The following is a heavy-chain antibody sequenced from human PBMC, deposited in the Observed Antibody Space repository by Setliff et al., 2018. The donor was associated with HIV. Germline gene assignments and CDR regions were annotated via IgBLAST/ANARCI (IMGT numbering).Heavy chain of an antibody. CDR2: IYYSGNT. Sequence: PSETLSLTCTVSGGSIISGDHYWSWIRQPPGKGLEWIDYIYYSGNTYYNPSLKSRVTISLDTSKNQFSLTLSSVTAADTAVYYCARAYDILTGYFDYWGQGTLVTVSS. V-gene: IGHV4-30-4*08. D-gene: IGHD3-9*01. CDR3: ARAYDILTGYFDY. J-gene: IGHJ4*02. CDR1: GGSIISGDHY.